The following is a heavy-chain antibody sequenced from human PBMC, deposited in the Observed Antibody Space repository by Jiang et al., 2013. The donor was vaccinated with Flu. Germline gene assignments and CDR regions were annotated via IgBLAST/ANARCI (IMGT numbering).Heavy chain of an antibody. Sequence: VQLVESGGGLVQPGGSLRLSCAASGFTFSSYSMNWVRQAPGKGLEWVSYISSSSSTIYYADSVKGRFTISRDNAKNSLYLQMNSLRAEDTAVYYCAREGYYDSSGSPGLYYYYGMDVWGQGTTVTVSS. D-gene: IGHD3-22*01. CDR1: GFTFSSYS. J-gene: IGHJ6*02. CDR3: AREGYYDSSGSPGLYYYYGMDV. CDR2: ISSSSSTI. V-gene: IGHV3-48*01.